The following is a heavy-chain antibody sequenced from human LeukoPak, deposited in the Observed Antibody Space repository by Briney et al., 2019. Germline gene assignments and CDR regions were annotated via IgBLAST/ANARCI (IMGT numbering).Heavy chain of an antibody. Sequence: SETLSLTCAVYGGSFSGYYWSWIRQPPGKGLEWIGEINHSGSTNYNPSLKSRVTISVDTSKNQFSLKLSSVTAADTAVYYCARGAGYCSGGSCYYYGMDVWGKGTTATVSS. V-gene: IGHV4-34*01. D-gene: IGHD2-15*01. J-gene: IGHJ6*04. CDR2: INHSGST. CDR3: ARGAGYCSGGSCYYYGMDV. CDR1: GGSFSGYY.